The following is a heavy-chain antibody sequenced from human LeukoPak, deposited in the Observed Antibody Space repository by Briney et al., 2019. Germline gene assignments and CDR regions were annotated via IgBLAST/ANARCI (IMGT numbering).Heavy chain of an antibody. Sequence: GGSLRLSCKASGFTFGDYGMSWVRQAPGKGLEWVGLIRSKVYGERTEYAASVKGSVTISRDDSKSIAYLQIGSLKAEDTAVYYCARRGGTTFSYHYYYMDVWGKGTTVIVSS. CDR1: GFTFGDYG. V-gene: IGHV3-49*04. D-gene: IGHD1-1*01. CDR2: IRSKVYGERT. CDR3: ARRGGTTFSYHYYYMDV. J-gene: IGHJ6*03.